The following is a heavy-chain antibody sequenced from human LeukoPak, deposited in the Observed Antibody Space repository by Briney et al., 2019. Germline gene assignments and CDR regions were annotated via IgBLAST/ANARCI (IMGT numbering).Heavy chain of an antibody. D-gene: IGHD5-24*01. Sequence: SESLSLTCAVYGGSFSGYYWSWIRQPPGKGLEWIGEINHSGSTNYNPSLKSRVTISVDTSKNQFSLKLSSVTAADTAVYYCARRRWLQPFDYWGQGTLVTVSS. V-gene: IGHV4-34*01. J-gene: IGHJ4*02. CDR3: ARRRWLQPFDY. CDR1: GGSFSGYY. CDR2: INHSGST.